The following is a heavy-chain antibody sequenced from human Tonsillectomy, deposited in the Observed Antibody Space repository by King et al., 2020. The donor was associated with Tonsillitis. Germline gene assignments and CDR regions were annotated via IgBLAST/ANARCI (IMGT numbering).Heavy chain of an antibody. D-gene: IGHD6-13*01. CDR1: GYSFTTYW. CDR3: ARTAGIAAAGTFLDY. J-gene: IGHJ4*02. Sequence: VQLVESGAEVKKPGESLRISCKGSGYSFTTYWITWVRQMPGKGLEWMGTIDPSDSYTNYSPSFQGHVTISADKSINTAYLPWSSLKASDTAMYYCARTAGIAAAGTFLDYWGQGTLVTVSS. CDR2: IDPSDSYT. V-gene: IGHV5-10-1*03.